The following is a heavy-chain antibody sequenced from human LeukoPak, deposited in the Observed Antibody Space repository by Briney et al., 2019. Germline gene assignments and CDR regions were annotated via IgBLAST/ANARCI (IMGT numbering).Heavy chain of an antibody. V-gene: IGHV4-59*08. Sequence: SETLSLTCTVSGGSISSYYWSWIRQPPGKGLEWIGYIYYSGSTNYNPSLKSRVTISVDTSKNQFSLKLSSVTAADTAVYYCARSDFWSGYRFDYWGQGTLVTVSS. CDR3: ARSDFWSGYRFDY. CDR1: GGSISSYY. CDR2: IYYSGST. J-gene: IGHJ4*02. D-gene: IGHD3-3*01.